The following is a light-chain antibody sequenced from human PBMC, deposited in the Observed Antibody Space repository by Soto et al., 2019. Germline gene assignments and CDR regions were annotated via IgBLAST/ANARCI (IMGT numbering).Light chain of an antibody. CDR3: QQYGSPVT. CDR2: GAS. V-gene: IGKV3-20*01. CDR1: QSVSSSY. J-gene: IGKJ1*01. Sequence: EIVLTQSPATLSLSPGERATLSCRASQSVSSSYFAWYQQKPGQAPRLLIYGASSRATGIPDRCSGSGSGTDFTLTISRLYPEDSAVYYWQQYGSPVTFGQGTKVEIK.